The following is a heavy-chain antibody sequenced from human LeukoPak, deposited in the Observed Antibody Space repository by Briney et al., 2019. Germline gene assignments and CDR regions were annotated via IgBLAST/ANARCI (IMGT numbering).Heavy chain of an antibody. CDR3: ARGYQPYDFWSGYPGY. CDR1: GFTFSDYY. CDR2: ISSSGSTI. D-gene: IGHD3-3*01. V-gene: IGHV3-11*04. J-gene: IGHJ4*02. Sequence: GGSLRLSCAASGFTFSDYYMSWIRQAPGKGLEWVSYISSSGSTIYYADSVKGRFTISRDNAKNSLYLQMNSLRAEDTAVYYCARGYQPYDFWSGYPGYWGQGTLVTVSS.